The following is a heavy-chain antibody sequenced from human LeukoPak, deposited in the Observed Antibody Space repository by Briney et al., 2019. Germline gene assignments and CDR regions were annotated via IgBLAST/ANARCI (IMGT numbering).Heavy chain of an antibody. Sequence: PGGSLRLSCAAAGFTFSSYSMNWVRQAPGKGLEWVSSISSSSSYIYYADSVKGRFTISRDNAKNSLYLQMNSLRAEDTAVYYCARGSQLIAAGYNWFDPWGQGTLVTVSS. CDR2: ISSSSSYI. J-gene: IGHJ5*02. CDR3: ARGSQLIAAGYNWFDP. CDR1: GFTFSSYS. D-gene: IGHD6-13*01. V-gene: IGHV3-21*01.